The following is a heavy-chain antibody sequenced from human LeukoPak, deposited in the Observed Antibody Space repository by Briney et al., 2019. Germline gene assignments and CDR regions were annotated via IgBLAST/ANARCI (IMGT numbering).Heavy chain of an antibody. Sequence: GGSLRLSCAASGFTFRDYGILWVGQAPGRGLEGLAFIRFCGSDLYYADSVKGRFTICRDNSKDILFLQMNTLRPDDTGVYYSAKEGTASKSSAIDYSGQGNRVTVSS. CDR2: IRFCGSDL. V-gene: IGHV3-30*02. CDR1: GFTFRDYG. CDR3: AKEGTASKSSAIDY. J-gene: IGHJ4*02. D-gene: IGHD1-7*01.